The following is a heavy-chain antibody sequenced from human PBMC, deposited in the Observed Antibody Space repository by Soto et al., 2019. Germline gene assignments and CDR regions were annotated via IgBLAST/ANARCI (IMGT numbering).Heavy chain of an antibody. CDR2: IYYSGST. D-gene: IGHD3-9*01. CDR1: GGSISSYY. Sequence: SETLSLTCTVSGGSISSYYWSWIRQPPGKGLEWIGYIYYSGSTNYNPSLKSRVTISVDTSKNQFSLKLSSVTAADTAVYYCAREIRYFDWLPNPYHHNGMDVWGQGTTVTVSS. V-gene: IGHV4-59*01. J-gene: IGHJ6*02. CDR3: AREIRYFDWLPNPYHHNGMDV.